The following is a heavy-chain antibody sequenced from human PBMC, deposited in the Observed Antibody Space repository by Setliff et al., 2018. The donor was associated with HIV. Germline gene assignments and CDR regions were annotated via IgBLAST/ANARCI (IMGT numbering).Heavy chain of an antibody. D-gene: IGHD3-10*01. Sequence: ASVKVSCKVSGYTLTDLSIHWVRQAPGKGLEWMGGFDPEDGETVYAQKFQGRVTITTDESTSTAYMELSSLRSEDTAVYYCARGRSLVRGSGSPEYYYMDVWGKGTTVTVSS. CDR1: GYTLTDLS. V-gene: IGHV1-24*01. J-gene: IGHJ6*03. CDR3: ARGRSLVRGSGSPEYYYMDV. CDR2: FDPEDGET.